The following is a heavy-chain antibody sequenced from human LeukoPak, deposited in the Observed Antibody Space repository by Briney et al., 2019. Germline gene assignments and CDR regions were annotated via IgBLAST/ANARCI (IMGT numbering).Heavy chain of an antibody. Sequence: GGSLRLSCAASGFTVSSNYMSWVHQGPGKGLEWVSTIYSGGSTYYADSVTGRFTISRDNSKNTLYLQMNSLRAEDTAVYYCARGDCSGGSCYLSLTTLDYWGQGTLVTVSS. CDR1: GFTVSSNY. J-gene: IGHJ4*02. D-gene: IGHD2-15*01. CDR3: ARGDCSGGSCYLSLTTLDY. V-gene: IGHV3-53*01. CDR2: IYSGGST.